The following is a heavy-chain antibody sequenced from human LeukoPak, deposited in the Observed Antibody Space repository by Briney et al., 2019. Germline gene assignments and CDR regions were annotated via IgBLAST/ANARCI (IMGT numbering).Heavy chain of an antibody. Sequence: GGSLRLSCAASGFTVSSNYMSWVRQAPGKGLEWVSYISWNSDNIGYADSVKGRFTISRDNAKNSLYLQMNSLRAEDTALYYCAKGGYDYVWGSYRPFDYWGQGTLVTVSS. V-gene: IGHV3-9*01. CDR2: ISWNSDNI. CDR1: GFTVSSNY. D-gene: IGHD3-16*02. CDR3: AKGGYDYVWGSYRPFDY. J-gene: IGHJ4*02.